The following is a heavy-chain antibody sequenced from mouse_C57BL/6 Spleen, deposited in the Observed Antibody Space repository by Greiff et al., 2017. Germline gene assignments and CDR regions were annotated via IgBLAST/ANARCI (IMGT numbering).Heavy chain of an antibody. D-gene: IGHD3-2*02. V-gene: IGHV5-9-1*02. CDR2: ISSGGDYI. CDR1: GFTFSSYA. CDR3: TRERGSGDPFDY. J-gene: IGHJ2*01. Sequence: EVMLVESGEGLVKPGGSLKLSCAASGFTFSSYAMSWVRQTPEKRLEWIEYISSGGDYIYYADTVKSRFTISRDKAKNTQYLRMSSLKSEDTAMYYCTRERGSGDPFDYWGQGTTLTVSS.